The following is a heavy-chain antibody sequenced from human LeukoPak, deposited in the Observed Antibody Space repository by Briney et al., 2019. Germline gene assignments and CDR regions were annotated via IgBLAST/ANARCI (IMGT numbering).Heavy chain of an antibody. Sequence: GGSLRLSCAASRFTFSSYWMSWVRQAPGKGLEWVANIKQDGSEKYYVDSVKGRFTVSRDNAKNSLYLQMNSLRAEDTAVYYCARVRVGYYFDYWGQGTLVTVSS. D-gene: IGHD1-14*01. CDR1: RFTFSSYW. J-gene: IGHJ4*02. V-gene: IGHV3-7*01. CDR3: ARVRVGYYFDY. CDR2: IKQDGSEK.